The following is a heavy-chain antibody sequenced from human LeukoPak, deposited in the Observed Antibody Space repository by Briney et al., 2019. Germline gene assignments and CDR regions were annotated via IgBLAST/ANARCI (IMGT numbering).Heavy chain of an antibody. D-gene: IGHD6-13*01. Sequence: GGSLRLSCAASGFTFSSYGMHWVRQAPGKGLEWVAFVRYDGSNKYYADSVKGRFTISRDNSKNTLYLQMNSLRAEDTAVYHCAKASMSYSSSWAHLDYWGQGTLVTVSS. CDR2: VRYDGSNK. J-gene: IGHJ4*02. CDR3: AKASMSYSSSWAHLDY. CDR1: GFTFSSYG. V-gene: IGHV3-30*02.